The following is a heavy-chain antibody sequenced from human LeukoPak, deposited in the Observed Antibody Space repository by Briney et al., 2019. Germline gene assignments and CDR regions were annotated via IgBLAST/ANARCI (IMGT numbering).Heavy chain of an antibody. V-gene: IGHV1-69*06. CDR3: AREGSGYSSGLNWFDP. CDR1: GYTFTGYY. J-gene: IGHJ5*02. D-gene: IGHD6-19*01. Sequence: ASVKVSCKASGYTFTGYYMHWVRQAPGQGLEWMGGIIPIFGTANYAQKFQGRVTITADKSTSTAYMELSSLRSEDTAVYYCAREGSGYSSGLNWFDPWGQGTLVTVSS. CDR2: IIPIFGTA.